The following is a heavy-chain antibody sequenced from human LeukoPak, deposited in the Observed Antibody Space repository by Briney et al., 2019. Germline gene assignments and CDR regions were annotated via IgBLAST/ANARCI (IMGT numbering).Heavy chain of an antibody. V-gene: IGHV3-23*01. Sequence: GGSLRLSCAASGFTFSDYAMSWVRQAPGKGLEWVSAISGSGGSTYYADSVKGRFTISRDNSKNTLYLQMNSLRAEDTSVYYCTRGPSRSSGYYYYYYMDVWGKGATVTVSS. CDR1: GFTFSDYA. J-gene: IGHJ6*03. D-gene: IGHD6-6*01. CDR3: TRGPSRSSGYYYYYYMDV. CDR2: ISGSGGST.